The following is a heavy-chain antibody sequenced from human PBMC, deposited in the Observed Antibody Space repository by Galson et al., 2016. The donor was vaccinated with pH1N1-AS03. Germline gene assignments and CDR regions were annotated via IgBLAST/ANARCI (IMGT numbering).Heavy chain of an antibody. CDR3: ARKMGGGSALDA. V-gene: IGHV1-69*13. J-gene: IGHJ6*02. CDR2: TTPLTGTP. D-gene: IGHD4-23*01. CDR1: GGVFNTYA. Sequence: SVKVSCKASGGVFNTYAINWVRQAPGEGLAWMGGTTPLTGTPNYAQKFQGRVTINPDSMETSGLTYEDTAVYYCARKMGGGSALDAWGQGTSVTVSS.